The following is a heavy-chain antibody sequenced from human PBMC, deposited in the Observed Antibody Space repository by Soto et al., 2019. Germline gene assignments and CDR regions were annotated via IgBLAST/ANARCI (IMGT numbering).Heavy chain of an antibody. V-gene: IGHV3-7*01. CDR2: INQGGSEI. CDR1: GLIFSNYY. Sequence: EVQLVESGGDFVQPGGSLRLSCAASGLIFSNYYMNWVRQAPGKGLEWVANINQGGSEIHYVDSVRGRFTISRDNARNSLFLQMNSLRVEDTAVYYCTRGSISKEVDCWGQGTLVTVSS. CDR3: TRGSISKEVDC. D-gene: IGHD3-10*01. J-gene: IGHJ4*02.